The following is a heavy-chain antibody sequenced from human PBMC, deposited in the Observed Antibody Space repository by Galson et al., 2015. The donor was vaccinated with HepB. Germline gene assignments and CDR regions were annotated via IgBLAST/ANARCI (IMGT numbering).Heavy chain of an antibody. CDR2: INPNSGGT. CDR1: GYTFTGYY. Sequence: SVKVSCKASGYTFTGYYMHWVRQAPGQGLEWMGRINPNSGGTNYAQKFQGRVTMTRDTSISTAYMELSRLRSDDTAVYYCAREAGPPYYYYMDVWGKGTTVTVSS. V-gene: IGHV1-2*06. CDR3: AREAGPPYYYYMDV. D-gene: IGHD6-13*01. J-gene: IGHJ6*03.